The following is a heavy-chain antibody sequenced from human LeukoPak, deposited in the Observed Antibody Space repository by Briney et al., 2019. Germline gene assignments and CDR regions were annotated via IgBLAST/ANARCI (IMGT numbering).Heavy chain of an antibody. Sequence: PSETLSLTCTVSGDSISSYYWSWIRQPPGKGLEWIGYIYYSGSNNYNPSLKSRVTISVDTSKNQFSLKLTTVTAADTAVYYCARRTYSSSWSFDAFDIWGQGTMVTVSS. CDR3: ARRTYSSSWSFDAFDI. CDR2: IYYSGSN. V-gene: IGHV4-59*01. CDR1: GDSISSYY. J-gene: IGHJ3*02. D-gene: IGHD6-13*01.